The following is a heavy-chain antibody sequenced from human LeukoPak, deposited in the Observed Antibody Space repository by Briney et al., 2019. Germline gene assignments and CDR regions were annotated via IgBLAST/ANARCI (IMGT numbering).Heavy chain of an antibody. CDR3: AREGAEAGMDV. D-gene: IGHD6-13*01. CDR2: ISYDGSYK. CDR1: GFTFGSYA. V-gene: IGHV3-30*04. Sequence: GGSLRLSCAASGFTFGSYAMYWVRQAPGKGLDWVAIISYDGSYKYYEDSVKGRFTISRDNSNDTLYLQMNSLRADDSGKYYCAREGAEAGMDVWGQGTTVTVSS. J-gene: IGHJ6*02.